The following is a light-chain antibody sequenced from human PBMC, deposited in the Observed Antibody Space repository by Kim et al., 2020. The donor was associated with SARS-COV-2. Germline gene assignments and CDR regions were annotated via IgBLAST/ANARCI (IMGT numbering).Light chain of an antibody. Sequence: SYELTQPPSVSVSPGQTARITCSGDALPKQYAYGYQQKPGQAPVLVIYKDSERPSGIPERFSGPSSGTTVTLTISGVQGEDEADYYCQSADSSGTYVVFG. CDR1: ALPKQY. J-gene: IGLJ2*01. CDR3: QSADSSGTYVV. CDR2: KDS. V-gene: IGLV3-25*03.